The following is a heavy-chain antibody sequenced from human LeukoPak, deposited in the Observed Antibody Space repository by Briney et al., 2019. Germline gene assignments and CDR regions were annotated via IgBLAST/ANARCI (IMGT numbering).Heavy chain of an antibody. Sequence: PGGSLRLSCAASGFTFSDYYMSWIRQAPGKGLEWVSYISSSGSTIYYADSVKGRFTISRGNAKNSLYLQMNSLRAEDTAVYYCARDHAGYCSSTSCYVFDYWGQGTLVTVSS. D-gene: IGHD2-2*01. CDR1: GFTFSDYY. CDR2: ISSSGSTI. V-gene: IGHV3-11*01. CDR3: ARDHAGYCSSTSCYVFDY. J-gene: IGHJ4*02.